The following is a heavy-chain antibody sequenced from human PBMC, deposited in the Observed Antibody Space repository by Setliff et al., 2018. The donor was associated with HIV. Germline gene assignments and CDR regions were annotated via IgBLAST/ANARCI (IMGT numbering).Heavy chain of an antibody. CDR2: IYPSGSA. CDR1: GGSFTEYF. J-gene: IGHJ4*02. V-gene: IGHV4-4*07. Sequence: SETLSLTCEVSGGSFTEYFWSWIRQSPAKGLEWIGRIYPSGSANYNPSLKSRAIISVDTSKNQFSLKLSSVTAADTAVYYCARAFSTTLTVFDYWGQGTLVTVSS. CDR3: ARAFSTTLTVFDY. D-gene: IGHD4-17*01.